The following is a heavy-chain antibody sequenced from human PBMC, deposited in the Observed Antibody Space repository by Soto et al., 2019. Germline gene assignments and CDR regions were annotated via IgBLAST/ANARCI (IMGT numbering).Heavy chain of an antibody. CDR3: ARDLTHNYGSGSHYYYYGMDV. CDR2: IYYSGST. CDR1: GGSISSYY. Sequence: SSETLSLTCTVSGGSISSYYWSWIRQPPGKGLEWIGYIYYSGSTNYNPSLKSRVTISVDTSKNQFSLKLSSVTAADTAVYYCARDLTHNYGSGSHYYYYGMDVWGQGTTVTVSS. J-gene: IGHJ6*02. V-gene: IGHV4-59*01. D-gene: IGHD3-10*01.